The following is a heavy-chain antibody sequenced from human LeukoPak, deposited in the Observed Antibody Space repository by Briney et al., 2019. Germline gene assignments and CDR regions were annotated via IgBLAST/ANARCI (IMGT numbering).Heavy chain of an antibody. D-gene: IGHD3-10*01. CDR3: ARHFRFIGFGELLAFDT. CDR2: IFYNGDT. J-gene: IGHJ4*02. Sequence: SETLSLTCSVSDDAISTTAYYWGWVRQSPGKGLEWIGSIFYNGDTYYDPSLKSRISISIDTSKNQFSLNLNSMTAADSGVYYCARHFRFIGFGELLAFDTWGQGTRVTVSS. V-gene: IGHV4-39*01. CDR1: DDAISTTAYY.